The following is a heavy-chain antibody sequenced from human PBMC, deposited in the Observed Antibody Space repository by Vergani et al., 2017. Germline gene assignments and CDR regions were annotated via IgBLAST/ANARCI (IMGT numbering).Heavy chain of an antibody. J-gene: IGHJ3*02. V-gene: IGHV3-43*01. D-gene: IGHD6-6*01. Sequence: EVQLVESGGVVVQPGGSLRLSCAASGFTFDDYTMHWVRQAPGKGLEWVSLISWDGGSTYYADSVKGRFTISRDNSKNSLYLQMNSLRTEDTALYYCAKDNVAARPVGLAFDIWGQGTMVTVSS. CDR1: GFTFDDYT. CDR2: ISWDGGST. CDR3: AKDNVAARPVGLAFDI.